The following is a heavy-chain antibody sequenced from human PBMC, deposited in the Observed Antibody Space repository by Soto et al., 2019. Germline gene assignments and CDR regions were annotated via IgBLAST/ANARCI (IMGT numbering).Heavy chain of an antibody. D-gene: IGHD6-19*01. V-gene: IGHV1-69*12. Sequence: QVQLVQSGAEVKKPGSSVKVSCKASGGTFSSYAISWVRQAPGQGLEWMGGIIPIFGTANYAQKFQGRVTITADESTSTAYMELSSLRSEDTAVYYCARSRIAVAGGNYYYGMDVWGQGTTVTVSS. CDR2: IIPIFGTA. CDR1: GGTFSSYA. J-gene: IGHJ6*02. CDR3: ARSRIAVAGGNYYYGMDV.